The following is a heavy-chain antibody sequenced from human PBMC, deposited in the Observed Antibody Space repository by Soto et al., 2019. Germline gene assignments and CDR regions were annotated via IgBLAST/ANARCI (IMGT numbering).Heavy chain of an antibody. D-gene: IGHD6-13*01. CDR2: ISAYNGNT. CDR3: ARDRGYSSTWSNLLDRSGLDV. Sequence: ASVKVSCKASGYTFTSYGISWVRQAPGQGLEWMGWISAYNGNTNYAQKLQGRVTMTTDTSTSTAYMDLKSLTSDDTAVYYCARDRGYSSTWSNLLDRSGLDVWGQGTTVTVSS. V-gene: IGHV1-18*04. CDR1: GYTFTSYG. J-gene: IGHJ6*02.